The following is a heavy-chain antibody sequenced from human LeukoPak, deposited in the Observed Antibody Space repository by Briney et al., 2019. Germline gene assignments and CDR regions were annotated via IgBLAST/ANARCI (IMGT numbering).Heavy chain of an antibody. J-gene: IGHJ5*02. CDR2: IYYSGST. CDR1: GGSISSSSYY. CDR3: ARDLGILWFDP. V-gene: IGHV4-39*07. Sequence: SETLSLTCTVSGGSISSSSYYWGWIRQPPGKGLEWIGSIYYSGSTYYNPSLKSRVTISVDTSKNQFSLKLSSVTAADTAVYYCARDLGILWFDPWGQGTLVTVSS. D-gene: IGHD5-18*01.